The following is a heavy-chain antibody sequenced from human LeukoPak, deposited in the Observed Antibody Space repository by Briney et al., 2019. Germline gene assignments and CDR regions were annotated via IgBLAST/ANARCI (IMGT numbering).Heavy chain of an antibody. CDR1: GYTLTGLS. CDR3: AVSLTTGGYYGMDV. D-gene: IGHD1-1*01. V-gene: IGHV1-24*01. CDR2: FDPEDGET. J-gene: IGHJ6*02. Sequence: ASVKVSCKVSGYTLTGLSLHWVRQAPGKGLEWMGRFDPEDGETIYARKFQGRVTMTEDTSTDTAYMELSSLRSEDTAVYFCAVSLTTGGYYGMDVWGQRTTVTVSS.